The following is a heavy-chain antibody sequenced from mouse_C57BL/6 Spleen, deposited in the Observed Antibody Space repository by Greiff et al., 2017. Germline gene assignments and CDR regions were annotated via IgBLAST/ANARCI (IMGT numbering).Heavy chain of an antibody. CDR2: INPSSGYT. CDR1: GYTFTSYT. D-gene: IGHD2-1*01. J-gene: IGHJ4*01. Sequence: VMLVESGAELARPGASVKMSCKASGYTFTSYTMHWVKQRPGQGLEWIGYINPSSGYTKYNQKFKDKATLTADKSSSTAYMQLSSLTSEDSAVYYCARLGGNYPYYAMDYWGQGTSVTVSS. V-gene: IGHV1-4*01. CDR3: ARLGGNYPYYAMDY.